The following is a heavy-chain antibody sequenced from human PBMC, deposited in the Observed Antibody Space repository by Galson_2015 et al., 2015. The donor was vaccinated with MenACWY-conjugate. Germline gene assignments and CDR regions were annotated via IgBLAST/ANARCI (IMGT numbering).Heavy chain of an antibody. CDR3: AKGSWEDS. CDR1: GFTFSTYH. D-gene: IGHD1-26*01. CDR2: ISKSGDST. Sequence: SLRLSCAASGFTFSTYHMNWVRQAPGKGLEWVSEISKSGDSTNYGDPVKGRFTISRDNSRNTLFLQMNSLRAEDTAVYYCAKGSWEDSWGQGTLVTVSS. J-gene: IGHJ4*02. V-gene: IGHV3-23*01.